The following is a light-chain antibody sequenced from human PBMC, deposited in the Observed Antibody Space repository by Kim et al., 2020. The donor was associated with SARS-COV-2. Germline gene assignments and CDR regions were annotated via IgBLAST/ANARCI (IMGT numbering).Light chain of an antibody. CDR2: DAS. V-gene: IGKV3-15*01. J-gene: IGKJ4*01. CDR1: QSVSNI. Sequence: ETVMTQSPATLSVSPGERATLSCRASQSVSNILAWYQQKPGQAPRLLIYDASTRATGIPARFSGSGSGTEFTLTISSLQSEDSAVYFCQQYSSWPLTFGGGTK. CDR3: QQYSSWPLT.